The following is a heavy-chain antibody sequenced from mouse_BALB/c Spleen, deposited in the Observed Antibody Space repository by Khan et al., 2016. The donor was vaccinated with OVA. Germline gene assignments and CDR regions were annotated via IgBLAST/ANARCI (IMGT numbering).Heavy chain of an antibody. CDR3: TRHGYVAWFTY. CDR2: IDPFSGGT. CDR1: GYSFTTYY. J-gene: IGHJ3*01. Sequence: VQLKESGPELMKPGASVKISGKASGYSFTTYYIHWVIQSHGTSLEWIGYIDPFSGGTTYNQKFKGKATLTVDKSSSTAYIHLSNLTSEDSAVYYCTRHGYVAWFTYWGQGTLVTVSA. D-gene: IGHD2-2*01. V-gene: IGHV1S135*01.